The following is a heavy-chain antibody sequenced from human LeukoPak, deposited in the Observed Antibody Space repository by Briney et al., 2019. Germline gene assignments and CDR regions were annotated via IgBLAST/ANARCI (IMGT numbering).Heavy chain of an antibody. CDR2: IKSKTDGGTT. CDR3: TTELNGLRYFDWFGY. CDR1: GFTFSNAW. Sequence: GGSLRLSCAASGFTFSNAWMSWVRQAPGKGLEWVGHIKSKTDGGTTDYAAPVKGRFTISRDDSKNTLYLQMNSLKTEDTAVYYCTTELNGLRYFDWFGYWGQGTLVTVSS. V-gene: IGHV3-15*01. D-gene: IGHD3-9*01. J-gene: IGHJ4*02.